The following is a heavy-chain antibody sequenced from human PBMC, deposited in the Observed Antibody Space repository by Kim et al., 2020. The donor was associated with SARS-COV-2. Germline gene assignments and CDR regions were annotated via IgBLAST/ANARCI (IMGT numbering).Heavy chain of an antibody. D-gene: IGHD6-25*01. CDR3: ARRRPAANPHYFDF. Sequence: TLSLTCTVSGGSIACGDCFWAWIRQPPGKGLEWIGTAFYSGHTYYNPSLRSRITIPVATSKNQFSLRLSSVSAADTAIYYCARRRPAANPHYFDFWGQGALVTVSS. CDR2: AFYSGHT. CDR1: GGSIACGDCF. J-gene: IGHJ4*02. V-gene: IGHV4-39*01.